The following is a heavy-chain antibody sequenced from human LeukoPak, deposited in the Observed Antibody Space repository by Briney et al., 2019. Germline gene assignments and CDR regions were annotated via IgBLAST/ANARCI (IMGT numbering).Heavy chain of an antibody. J-gene: IGHJ6*02. Sequence: ASVKVSCKASGYTFTSYDINWVRQATGQGLEWMGWMSPNSGNTGYAQKFQGRVTMTRNTSISTAYMELSSLRSEDTAVYYCARREIVVVPAAIKDGMDVWGQGTTVTVSS. CDR1: GYTFTSYD. CDR3: ARREIVVVPAAIKDGMDV. V-gene: IGHV1-8*01. D-gene: IGHD2-2*01. CDR2: MSPNSGNT.